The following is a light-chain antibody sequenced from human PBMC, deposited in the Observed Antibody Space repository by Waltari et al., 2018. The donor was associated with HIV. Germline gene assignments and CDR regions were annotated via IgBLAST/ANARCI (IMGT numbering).Light chain of an antibody. CDR3: ATWDSSLSVVL. J-gene: IGLJ2*01. CDR1: TSNIGNNH. V-gene: IGLV1-51*01. CDR2: DNS. Sequence: QSVLTQPPSVSAPPGQKVTISCSGNTSNIGNNHVSWYRHVPGLAPKLLIFDNSKRPSGIPARFSGSKSDTSATLGITGLQTGDEADYYCATWDSSLSVVLFGGGTKLTVL.